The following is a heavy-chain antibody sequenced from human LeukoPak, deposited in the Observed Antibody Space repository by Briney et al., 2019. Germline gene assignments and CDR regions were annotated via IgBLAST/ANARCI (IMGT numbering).Heavy chain of an antibody. V-gene: IGHV3-30*04. D-gene: IGHD3-3*01. CDR3: ARDPSYYDFWSGYSFFGDY. CDR2: ISYDGSNK. J-gene: IGHJ4*02. Sequence: QPGGSLRLSCAASGFTFSSYAMHWVRQAPGKGLEWVAVISYDGSNKYYADSVKGRFTISRDNSKNTLYLQMNSLRAEDTAVYYCARDPSYYDFWSGYSFFGDYWGQGTLVTVSS. CDR1: GFTFSSYA.